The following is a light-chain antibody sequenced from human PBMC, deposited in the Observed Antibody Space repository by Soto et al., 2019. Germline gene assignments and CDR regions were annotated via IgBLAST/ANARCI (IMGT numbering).Light chain of an antibody. Sequence: QLVLTQPPSVSGAPGQRVTISCTGSSSNIGAGYDVHWYQQLPGTAPKLLIYGNSNRPSGVPVRFSGSKSGTSASLAITRLQAESEDDSDCQSYSCNLSGVVFGGGTKLTVL. CDR3: QSYSCNLSGVV. J-gene: IGLJ2*01. V-gene: IGLV1-40*01. CDR1: SSNIGAGYD. CDR2: GNS.